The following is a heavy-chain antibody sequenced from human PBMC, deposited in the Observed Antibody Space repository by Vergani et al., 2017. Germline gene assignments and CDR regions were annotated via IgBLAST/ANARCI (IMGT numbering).Heavy chain of an antibody. D-gene: IGHD6-19*01. V-gene: IGHV4-39*01. Sequence: QLQLQEPGPGLVKPSETLSLTCTVSGGSININSYYWGWIRQPPGKGLEWIASIYYSGSTYYNPSLKSRVTISVDTSKNQFSLRLTSVTAADTAVYYCARLPRGSGPDYWGQGTLVTVSS. CDR3: ARLPRGSGPDY. J-gene: IGHJ4*02. CDR1: GGSININSYY. CDR2: IYYSGST.